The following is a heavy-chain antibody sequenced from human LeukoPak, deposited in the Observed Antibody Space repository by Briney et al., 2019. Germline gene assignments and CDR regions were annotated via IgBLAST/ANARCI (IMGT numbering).Heavy chain of an antibody. J-gene: IGHJ4*02. CDR1: GGSFSGYY. CDR3: ARDTYDFWSGERDY. V-gene: IGHV4-34*01. D-gene: IGHD3-3*01. CDR2: INHSGST. Sequence: SETLSLTCAVYGGSFSGYYWSWIRQPPGKGLEWIGEINHSGSTNYNPSLKSRVTISVDTSKNQFSLKLSSVTAADTAVYYCARDTYDFWSGERDYWGQGTLVTVSS.